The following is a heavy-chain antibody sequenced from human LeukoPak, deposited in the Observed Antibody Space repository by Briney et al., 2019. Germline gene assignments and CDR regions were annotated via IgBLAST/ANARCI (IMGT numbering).Heavy chain of an antibody. J-gene: IGHJ3*02. CDR1: GGTFSSYA. Sequence: SVKVSCKASGGTFSSYAISWVRQAPGQGLEWMGGIIPIFGTANYAQKFQGRVTITADESTSTAYMELSSLRSEDTAVYYCASTLPDIVVVPAAHAFDIWGQGTMVSVSS. CDR3: ASTLPDIVVVPAAHAFDI. CDR2: IIPIFGTA. D-gene: IGHD2-2*01. V-gene: IGHV1-69*01.